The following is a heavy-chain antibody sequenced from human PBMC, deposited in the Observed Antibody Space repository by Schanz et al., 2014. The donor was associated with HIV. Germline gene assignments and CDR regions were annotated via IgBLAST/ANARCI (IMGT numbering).Heavy chain of an antibody. J-gene: IGHJ3*01. CDR1: GFTFNNYA. D-gene: IGHD2-15*01. CDR2: IKSDGSAQ. Sequence: EVQLLDSGGGLVQPGGSLRLSCVASGFTFNNYAMTWVRQAPGKGLEWVAHIKSDGSAQDYVDSVKGRFTISRDNARNSLYLQIRSLRAEDTAVYYCARGGLGVVAEGNAFDLWGQGTLVTVSS. CDR3: ARGGLGVVAEGNAFDL. V-gene: IGHV3-7*01.